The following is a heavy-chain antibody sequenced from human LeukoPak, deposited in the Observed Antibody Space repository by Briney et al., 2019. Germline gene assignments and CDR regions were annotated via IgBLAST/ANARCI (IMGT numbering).Heavy chain of an antibody. V-gene: IGHV3-73*01. CDR2: IRSKANSYAT. J-gene: IGHJ4*02. D-gene: IGHD6-13*01. Sequence: GGSLRLSCAASGFTFSGSAMHWVRQASGKGLEWVGRIRSKANSYATAYAASVKGRFTISRDDSKNTAYLQMNSLKTEDTAVYYCTRLSSSSLRDYWGQGTPVTVSS. CDR1: GFTFSGSA. CDR3: TRLSSSSLRDY.